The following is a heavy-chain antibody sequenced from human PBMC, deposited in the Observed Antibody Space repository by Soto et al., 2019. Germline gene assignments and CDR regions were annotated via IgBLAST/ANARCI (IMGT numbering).Heavy chain of an antibody. D-gene: IGHD6-25*01. CDR3: ARQRLNYYYYYGMDV. V-gene: IGHV1-2*04. CDR2: INPNSGGT. Sequence: GGSEKVPCNASGYTFIGYYMHSVRHAPGQGLEWMGWINPNSGGTNYAQKFQGCVNMTRDTSISTAYMELSRPRSDDTAVYYCARQRLNYYYYYGMDVWGQGTTVTVSS. J-gene: IGHJ6*02. CDR1: GYTFIGYY.